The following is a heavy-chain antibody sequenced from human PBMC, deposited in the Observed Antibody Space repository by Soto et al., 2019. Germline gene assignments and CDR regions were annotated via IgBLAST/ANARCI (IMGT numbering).Heavy chain of an antibody. V-gene: IGHV3-30-3*01. D-gene: IGHD6-19*01. J-gene: IGHJ4*02. CDR2: ISYDGSNK. CDR3: ARELRPWLVRWYFDY. Sequence: GSLRLGGAASGFTFSSYAMHWVRQAPGKGLEWVAVISYDGSNKYYADSVKGRFTISRDNSKNTLYLQMNSLRAEDTAVYYCARELRPWLVRWYFDYWGQGTLVTVSS. CDR1: GFTFSSYA.